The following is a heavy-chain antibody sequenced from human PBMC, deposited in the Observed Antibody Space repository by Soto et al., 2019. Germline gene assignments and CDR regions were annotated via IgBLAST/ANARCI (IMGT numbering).Heavy chain of an antibody. CDR2: INHSGST. CDR3: ARELEQQLLRSKDDWFDP. Sequence: LSLTCAVYGGSLSGYYWSWIRQPPGKGLEWIGEINHSGSTNYNPSLKSRVTISVDTSKNQFSLKLSSVTAADTAVYYCARELEQQLLRSKDDWFDPWGQGTLVTVSS. J-gene: IGHJ5*02. V-gene: IGHV4-34*01. D-gene: IGHD6-13*01. CDR1: GGSLSGYY.